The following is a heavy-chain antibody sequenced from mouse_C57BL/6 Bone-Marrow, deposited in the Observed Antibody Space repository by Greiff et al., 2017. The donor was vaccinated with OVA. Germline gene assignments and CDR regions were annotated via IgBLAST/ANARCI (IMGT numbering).Heavy chain of an antibody. J-gene: IGHJ2*01. Sequence: QVQLKQPGAELVRPGSSVKLSCKASGYTFTSYWMHWVKQRPIQGLEWIGNIDPSDSETHYNQKFKDKATLTVDKSSSTAYMQLSSLTSEDSAVYYCARNYDYDDYFDYWGQGTTLTVSS. CDR1: GYTFTSYW. D-gene: IGHD2-4*01. CDR3: ARNYDYDDYFDY. CDR2: IDPSDSET. V-gene: IGHV1-52*01.